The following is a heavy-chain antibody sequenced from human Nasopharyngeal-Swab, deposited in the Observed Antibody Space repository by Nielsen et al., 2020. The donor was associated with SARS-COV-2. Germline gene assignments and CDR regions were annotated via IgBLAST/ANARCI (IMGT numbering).Heavy chain of an antibody. V-gene: IGHV1-46*01. D-gene: IGHD1-26*01. CDR2: INPSGGTT. CDR1: GYSFTSYN. Sequence: ASVKVSCKASGYSFTSYNMHWVRQAPGQGLEWMGIINPSGGTTSHAQKFQGRVTMTRDTSTTTVYMELSSLRSEDTAVYYCARNPRGGVRSYYWYYFDYWGQGTLVTVSS. J-gene: IGHJ4*02. CDR3: ARNPRGGVRSYYWYYFDY.